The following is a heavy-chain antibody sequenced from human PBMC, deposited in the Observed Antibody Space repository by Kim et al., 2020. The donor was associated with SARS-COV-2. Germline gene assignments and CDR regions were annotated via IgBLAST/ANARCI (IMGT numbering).Heavy chain of an antibody. CDR1: GGSISSGGYY. V-gene: IGHV4-31*03. D-gene: IGHD3-10*01. CDR2: IYYSGST. Sequence: SETLSLTCTVSGGSISSGGYYWSWIRQHPGKGLEWIGYIYYSGSTYYNPSPKSRVTITVDTSKNQFSLKLSSVTAADTAVYYCAGGGYYYGSGVFDDYWGQGTLVTVSS. CDR3: AGGGYYYGSGVFDDY. J-gene: IGHJ4*02.